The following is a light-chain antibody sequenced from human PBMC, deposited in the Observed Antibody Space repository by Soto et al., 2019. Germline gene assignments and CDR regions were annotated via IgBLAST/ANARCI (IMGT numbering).Light chain of an antibody. V-gene: IGLV2-23*02. Sequence: QSALTQPASVSGSPEQSITISCTGTSSDVGSYDLVSRYQQYPGKAPKLMIYEVSERPSGVSNRFSGSKSGNTASLTISGLLAEGEADYYCCSYAGSSAFPFVFGTGTKVTVL. J-gene: IGLJ1*01. CDR1: SSDVGSYDL. CDR3: CSYAGSSAFPFV. CDR2: EVS.